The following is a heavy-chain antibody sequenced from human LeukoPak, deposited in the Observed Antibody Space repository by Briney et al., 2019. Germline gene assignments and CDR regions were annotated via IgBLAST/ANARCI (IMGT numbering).Heavy chain of an antibody. V-gene: IGHV4-39*07. D-gene: IGHD3-16*01. Sequence: SSETLSLTCTVSGDSISGGSYYWGWIRQPPGKGLEWIGNIYYTGSTYYNPSLKSRVTISLGTSKNQFSLKLSSVTAADTAVYYCARVLPAVGGAFDYWGQGTLVTVSS. CDR1: GDSISGGSYY. CDR2: IYYTGST. CDR3: ARVLPAVGGAFDY. J-gene: IGHJ4*02.